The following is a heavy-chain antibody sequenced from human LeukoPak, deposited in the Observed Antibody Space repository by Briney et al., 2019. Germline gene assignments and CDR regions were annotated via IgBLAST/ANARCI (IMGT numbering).Heavy chain of an antibody. CDR3: ARDRSGSYGSAYYFDY. D-gene: IGHD1-26*01. J-gene: IGHJ4*02. CDR2: IYYSGST. V-gene: IGHV4-39*07. Sequence: SETLSLTCTVSGGSISSSSYYWGWIRQPPGKGLEWIGSIYYSGSTYYNPSLKSRVTISVDTSKNQSSLKLSSVTAADTAVYYCARDRSGSYGSAYYFDYWGQGTLVTVSS. CDR1: GGSISSSSYY.